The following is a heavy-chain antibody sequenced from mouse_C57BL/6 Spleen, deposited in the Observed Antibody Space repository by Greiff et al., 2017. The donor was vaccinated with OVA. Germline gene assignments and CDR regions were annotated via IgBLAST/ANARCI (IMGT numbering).Heavy chain of an antibody. V-gene: IGHV1-72*01. Sequence: VQLQQPGAELVKPGASVTLSCKASVYTFTSYWMHWVKQRPVRGLEWIGSIDPNSGGTKYNEKFKGKATLTVDKPSSTAYMQLSSLTSEDSAVYYCARGAVAWFAYWGQGTLVTVSA. J-gene: IGHJ3*01. CDR1: VYTFTSYW. CDR3: ARGAVAWFAY. CDR2: IDPNSGGT.